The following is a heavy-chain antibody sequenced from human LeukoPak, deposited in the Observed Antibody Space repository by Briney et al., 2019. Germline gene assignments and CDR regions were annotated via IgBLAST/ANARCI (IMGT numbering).Heavy chain of an antibody. Sequence: ASVKVSCKASGYTFTDYYMHWVRQTPGQGFEWMGWINPNDGDTNYAQKFQGRVTMTRDTSISRAHVEVSRLRSDDTAVYYCARANFLYCSSTTCLFDYWGQGTLVTVSS. CDR2: INPNDGDT. CDR1: GYTFTDYY. D-gene: IGHD2-2*01. J-gene: IGHJ4*02. CDR3: ARANFLYCSSTTCLFDY. V-gene: IGHV1-2*02.